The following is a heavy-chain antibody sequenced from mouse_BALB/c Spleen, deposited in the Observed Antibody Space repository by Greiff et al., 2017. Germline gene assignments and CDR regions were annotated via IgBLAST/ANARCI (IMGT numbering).Heavy chain of an antibody. CDR1: GFTFSSYG. D-gene: IGHD2-1*01. CDR2: ISSGGSYT. CDR3: ARYGNFFDY. J-gene: IGHJ2*01. Sequence: EVKLVESGGDLVKPGGSLKLSCAASGFTFSSYGMSWVRQTPDKRLEWVATISSGGSYTYYPDSVKGRFTISRDNAKNTLYLQMSSLKSEDTAMYYCARYGNFFDYWGQGTTLTVSS. V-gene: IGHV5-6*02.